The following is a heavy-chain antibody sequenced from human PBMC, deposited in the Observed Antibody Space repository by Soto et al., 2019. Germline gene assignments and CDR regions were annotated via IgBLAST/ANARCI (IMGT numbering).Heavy chain of an antibody. CDR2: ISSDGSST. V-gene: IGHV3-64*02. J-gene: IGHJ4*02. D-gene: IGHD3-22*01. CDR1: GFTFSSYA. Sequence: GGSLRLSCAASGFTFSSYAMSWVRQAPGQGLEYVSAISSDGSSTYYADSVKGRFTISRDNSKNTLHLQMGSLRAEDMAVYYCARVFYDSGGYFYWGQGTLVTVSS. CDR3: ARVFYDSGGYFY.